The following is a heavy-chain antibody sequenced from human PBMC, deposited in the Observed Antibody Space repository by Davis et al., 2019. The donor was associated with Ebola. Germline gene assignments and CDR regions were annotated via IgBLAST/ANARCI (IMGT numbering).Heavy chain of an antibody. CDR3: ARGAGWWLC. V-gene: IGHV4-59*08. CDR1: GGSISSDY. CDR2: IHYNGKT. Sequence: PSETLSLTCTVSGGSISSDYWSWLRQPPGEGLEWIGYIHYNGKTNYNPSLQSRVTISLDTSKNQFSLKLSSVTATDTAVYYCARGAGWWLCWGQGTLVTVSS. D-gene: IGHD2-15*01. J-gene: IGHJ4*02.